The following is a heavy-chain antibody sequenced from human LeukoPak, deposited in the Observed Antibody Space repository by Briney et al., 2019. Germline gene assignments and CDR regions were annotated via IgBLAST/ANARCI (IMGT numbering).Heavy chain of an antibody. V-gene: IGHV3-23*01. J-gene: IGHJ3*02. CDR2: ISSSGGST. CDR1: GFTFSSYA. CDR3: AKERGNGVRGAFDI. D-gene: IGHD4-17*01. Sequence: GGSLRLSCAASGFTFSSYAMNWVRQAPGKGLEWVSVISSSGGSTYYADSVKGRFTMSRDNSKNTLYLQMNSLRAEDTAVYYCAKERGNGVRGAFDIWGQGTMVTVSS.